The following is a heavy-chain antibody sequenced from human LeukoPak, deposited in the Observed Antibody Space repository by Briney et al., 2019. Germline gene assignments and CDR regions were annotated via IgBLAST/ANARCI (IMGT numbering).Heavy chain of an antibody. J-gene: IGHJ2*01. CDR2: TYYRSKWYN. CDR1: GDSVSSNSAA. D-gene: IGHD1-26*01. Sequence: SQTLSLACAISGDSVSSNSAAWNWIRQSPSRGLEWLGRTYYRSKWYNDYAVSVKSRITINPDTSKNQFSLQLNSVTPEDTAVYYCARGKWELLSHYWCFDLWGRGTLVTVSS. V-gene: IGHV6-1*01. CDR3: ARGKWELLSHYWCFDL.